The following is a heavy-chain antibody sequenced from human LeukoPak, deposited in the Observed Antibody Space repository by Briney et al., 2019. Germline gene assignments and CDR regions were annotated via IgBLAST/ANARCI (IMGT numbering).Heavy chain of an antibody. CDR1: GFTFSDYY. CDR3: ATDGAGFDT. Sequence: SGGSLRLSCAASGFTFSDYYMSWIRQAPGKGLEWLSYINIGGTNTHYADSVKGRFTISRDNAKKSPYLEMNNLRAEDTAVYYCATDGAGFDTWGQGVLVTVSS. CDR2: INIGGTNT. V-gene: IGHV3-11*01. J-gene: IGHJ5*02.